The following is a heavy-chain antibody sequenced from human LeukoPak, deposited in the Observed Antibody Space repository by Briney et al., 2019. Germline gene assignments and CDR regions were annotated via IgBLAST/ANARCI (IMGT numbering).Heavy chain of an antibody. D-gene: IGHD4-17*01. CDR2: IYYSGST. CDR3: ARVAAMYGDEA. CDR1: GGSISSGGYY. V-gene: IGHV4-30-4*01. Sequence: PSETLSLTCTVSGGSISSGGYYWSWIRQPPGKGLEWIGYIYYSGSTYYNPSLKSRVTISVDTSKNQFSLKLSSVTAADTAVYYCARVAAMYGDEAWGQGTLVTVSS. J-gene: IGHJ5*02.